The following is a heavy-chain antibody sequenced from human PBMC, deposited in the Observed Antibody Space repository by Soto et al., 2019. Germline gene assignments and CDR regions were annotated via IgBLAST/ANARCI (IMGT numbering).Heavy chain of an antibody. D-gene: IGHD1-26*01. CDR3: ARVFVGASSWFDP. J-gene: IGHJ5*02. CDR1: GYTFTSYG. Sequence: ASVKVSFKASGYTFTSYGSSWVRQAPGQGLEWMGWISAYNGNTNYAQKLQGRVTMTTDTSTSTAYMELRSLRSDDTAVYYCARVFVGASSWFDPWGQGTLVTSPQ. V-gene: IGHV1-18*04. CDR2: ISAYNGNT.